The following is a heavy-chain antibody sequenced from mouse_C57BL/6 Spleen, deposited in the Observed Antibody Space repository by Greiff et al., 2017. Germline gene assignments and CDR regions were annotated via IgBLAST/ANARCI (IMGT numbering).Heavy chain of an antibody. V-gene: IGHV1-81*01. Sequence: QVQLQQSGAELARPGASVKLSCKASGYTFTSYGISWVKQRTGQGLEWIGEIYPRSGNTYYNEKFKGKATLTADKSSSTAYMELRSLTSEDSAVCFCARDYGSSWYFYVWGTGTTVTVSS. D-gene: IGHD1-1*01. CDR1: GYTFTSYG. J-gene: IGHJ1*03. CDR3: ARDYGSSWYFYV. CDR2: IYPRSGNT.